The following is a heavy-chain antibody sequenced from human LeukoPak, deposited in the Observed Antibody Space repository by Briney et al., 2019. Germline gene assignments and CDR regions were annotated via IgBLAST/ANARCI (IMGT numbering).Heavy chain of an antibody. V-gene: IGHV1-46*01. Sequence: AAVKVSCKASGYTFTSYYMHWVRQAPGQGLEWMGIINPSGGSTSYAQKFQGRVTMTRDTSISTAYMELSRLRSDDTAVYYCARSMVDDFWSGYPRTNYYYYYMDVWGKGTTVTVSS. CDR3: ARSMVDDFWSGYPRTNYYYYYMDV. J-gene: IGHJ6*03. D-gene: IGHD3-3*01. CDR1: GYTFTSYY. CDR2: INPSGGST.